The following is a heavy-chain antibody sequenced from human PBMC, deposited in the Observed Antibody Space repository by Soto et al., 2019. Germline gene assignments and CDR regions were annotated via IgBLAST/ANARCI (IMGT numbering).Heavy chain of an antibody. Sequence: ASVKVSCKASVYTFTSYAMHWVRQAAGQRLEWMGWINAGNGNTKYSQKFQGRVTITRDTSASTAYMELSSLRSEDTAVYYCARSYDSSGYYFAFDIWGQGTMVTVSS. CDR3: ARSYDSSGYYFAFDI. CDR1: VYTFTSYA. CDR2: INAGNGNT. D-gene: IGHD3-22*01. V-gene: IGHV1-3*01. J-gene: IGHJ3*02.